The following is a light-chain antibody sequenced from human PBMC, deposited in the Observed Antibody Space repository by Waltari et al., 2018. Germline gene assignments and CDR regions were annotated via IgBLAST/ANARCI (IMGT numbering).Light chain of an antibody. J-gene: IGKJ4*01. CDR1: QSVTSIS. Sequence: EIVLTQSPGTLSLSPGERATLSCRASQSVTSISLTWYQQKLGQDPRLLIDGTSSRATWIPDRFSGSGSGTDFTLTISRLEPEDFAVYYCQQYDGEVVTFGGGTKVEI. V-gene: IGKV3-20*01. CDR2: GTS. CDR3: QQYDGEVVT.